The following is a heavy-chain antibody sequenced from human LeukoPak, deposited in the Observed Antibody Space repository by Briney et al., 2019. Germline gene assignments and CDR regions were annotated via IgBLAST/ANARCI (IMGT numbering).Heavy chain of an antibody. J-gene: IGHJ3*02. CDR2: IYYSGST. CDR1: GGSISSSSYY. Sequence: PSETLSLTCTVSGGSISSSSYYWGWIRQPPGKGLEWIGSIYYSGSTYYNPSLKSRVTISVDTSKNQFSLKLSSVTAADTAVYYCARPPGEVTTNDAFDTWGQGTMVTVSS. V-gene: IGHV4-39*01. D-gene: IGHD4-17*01. CDR3: ARPPGEVTTNDAFDT.